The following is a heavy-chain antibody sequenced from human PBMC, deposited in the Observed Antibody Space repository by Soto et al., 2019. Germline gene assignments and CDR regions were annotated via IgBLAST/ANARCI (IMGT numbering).Heavy chain of an antibody. CDR2: ITPIYPTT. CDR3: ARIPRYSFPTSDDLDS. Sequence: SVKVSCKASGGTFYTYTFSWVRQAPGQGLEWMGSITPIYPTTNYAEKFQGRLTVTADGSTNTAYMELNSLTSEDTAVYYCARIPRYSFPTSDDLDSWGPGTQVTVSS. V-gene: IGHV1-69*13. J-gene: IGHJ4*02. CDR1: GGTFYTYT. D-gene: IGHD5-18*01.